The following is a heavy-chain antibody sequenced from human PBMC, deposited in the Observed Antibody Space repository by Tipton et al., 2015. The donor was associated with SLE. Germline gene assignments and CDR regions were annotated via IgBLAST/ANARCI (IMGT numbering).Heavy chain of an antibody. Sequence: TLSLTCTVSGGSISTDDFYWSWIRQNPERGLEWIGYIYYSGRAYYNPSLKSRLSISLDTSKNHFSLTLSSVTAADTALYYCARDGLGDYGGNSGSFDYWGQGTLVTVSS. V-gene: IGHV4-31*03. J-gene: IGHJ4*02. CDR1: GGSISTDDFY. CDR3: ARDGLGDYGGNSGSFDY. D-gene: IGHD4-23*01. CDR2: IYYSGRA.